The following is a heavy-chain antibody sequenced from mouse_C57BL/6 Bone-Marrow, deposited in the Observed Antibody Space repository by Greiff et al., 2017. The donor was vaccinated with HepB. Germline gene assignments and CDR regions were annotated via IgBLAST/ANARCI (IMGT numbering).Heavy chain of an antibody. CDR1: GFNINAYY. CDR2: IDPEDGET. V-gene: IGHV14-2*01. J-gene: IGHJ2*01. Sequence: VQLQQSGAAIVKPGASVKLSCRASGFNINAYYMHGVMQRTEQGLEWIGRIDPEDGETKYAPKFQGKATITADTSSNTAYLQLSSLTSEDTSVYYCASLHWVAYWRPGDPLPVS. CDR3: ASLHWVAY. D-gene: IGHD4-1*01.